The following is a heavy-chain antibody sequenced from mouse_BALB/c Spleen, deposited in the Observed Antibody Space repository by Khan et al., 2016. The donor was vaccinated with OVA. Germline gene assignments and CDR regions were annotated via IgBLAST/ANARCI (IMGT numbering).Heavy chain of an antibody. CDR3: TRDRIDY. CDR2: INPTSGYT. Sequence: QVRLQQSGAERAKPGASVKMSCKASGYTFTTYWMHWVKQRPGQGLEWIGYINPTSGYTDYNEKFKDRATLSADKSSSTAYMQLSSLTSEDSAVYYCTRDRIDYWGQGTTLPVSS. CDR1: GYTFTTYW. J-gene: IGHJ2*01. V-gene: IGHV1-7*01.